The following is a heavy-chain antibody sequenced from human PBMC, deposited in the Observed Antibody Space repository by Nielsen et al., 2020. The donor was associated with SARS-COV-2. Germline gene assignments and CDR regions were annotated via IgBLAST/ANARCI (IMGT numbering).Heavy chain of an antibody. J-gene: IGHJ4*02. V-gene: IGHV3-33*01. CDR2: IWYDGSFK. D-gene: IGHD3-3*02. CDR3: TRDSVENILPDY. CDR1: GFTFSTSG. Sequence: GESLKISCAASGFTFSTSGMHWVRQAPNKGLEWVAVIWYDGSFKYYSDSVKGRFTVSRDNSKNTLYLQMNGLRAEDTAVYYCTRDSVENILPDYWGQGTLVTVSS.